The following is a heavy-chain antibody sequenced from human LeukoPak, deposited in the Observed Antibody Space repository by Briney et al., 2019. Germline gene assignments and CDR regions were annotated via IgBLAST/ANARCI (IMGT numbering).Heavy chain of an antibody. CDR1: GYTFSSYH. CDR3: AQVGGDGSNTYLDS. CDR2: INPSSGGT. Sequence: ASVRVSCKASGYTFSSYHMSWVRQAPGQGLEWMGCINPSSGGTNYAQKFRGSVTMTRDTSISTAYVDLSSLTADDTAVYYCAQVGGDGSNTYLDSWGQGTQVTVSS. J-gene: IGHJ4*02. D-gene: IGHD2-15*01. V-gene: IGHV1-2*02.